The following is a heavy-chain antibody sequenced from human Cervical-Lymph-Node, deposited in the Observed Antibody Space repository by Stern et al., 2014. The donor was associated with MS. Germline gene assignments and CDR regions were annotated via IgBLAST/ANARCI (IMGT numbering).Heavy chain of an antibody. D-gene: IGHD5-18*01. J-gene: IGHJ4*02. CDR3: ARGRGYSYEFDY. CDR1: GGSISTYY. Sequence: MQLVESGPGLVKPSETLSLTCTVSGGSISTYYWSWIRQPPGQALEWIGYIYYSGSTNYNPSLKSRVTILVDTSKSQFSLKLSSVTAADTAVYYCARGRGYSYEFDYWGQGTLVTVSS. CDR2: IYYSGST. V-gene: IGHV4-59*01.